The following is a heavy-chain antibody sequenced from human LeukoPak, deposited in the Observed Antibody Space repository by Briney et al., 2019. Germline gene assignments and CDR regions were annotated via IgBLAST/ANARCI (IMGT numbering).Heavy chain of an antibody. D-gene: IGHD6-19*01. V-gene: IGHV1-2*02. Sequence: ASVKVSCKASGYTFTGYYMHWVRQAPGQGLEWRGWINPNSGGTNYAQGLQGRVTMTRDTSISTAYMELSRLRSDDTAVYYCARGSPSSGWAFWGQGTLVTVSS. J-gene: IGHJ4*02. CDR2: INPNSGGT. CDR3: ARGSPSSGWAF. CDR1: GYTFTGYY.